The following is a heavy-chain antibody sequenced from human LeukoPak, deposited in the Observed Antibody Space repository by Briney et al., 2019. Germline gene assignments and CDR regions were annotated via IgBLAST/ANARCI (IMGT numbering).Heavy chain of an antibody. CDR2: IKQDGSEK. J-gene: IGHJ6*04. CDR1: GFTFSSYW. D-gene: IGHD3-10*02. CDR3: AELGITMIGGV. V-gene: IGHV3-7*01. Sequence: PGWSLRLSCAASGFTFSSYWMSWVRQAPGKGLEWVANIKQDGSEKYYVDSVKGRFTISRDNAKNSLYLQMNSLRAEDTAVYCAELGITMIGGVWGKGTTVTISS.